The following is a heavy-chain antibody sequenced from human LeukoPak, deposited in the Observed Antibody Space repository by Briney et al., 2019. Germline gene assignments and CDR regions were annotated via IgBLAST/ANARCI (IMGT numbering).Heavy chain of an antibody. CDR1: GFTVSSNY. V-gene: IGHV3-53*01. J-gene: IGHJ4*02. CDR3: AKGSITIFGVNTPLDY. CDR2: IYSGGGA. Sequence: GGSLRLSCAASGFTVSSNYMSWVRQAPGKGLECVSVIYSGGGAYYADSVKGRFTISRDNSKNTLYLQMNSLRAEDTAVYYCAKGSITIFGVNTPLDYWGQGTLVTVSS. D-gene: IGHD3-3*01.